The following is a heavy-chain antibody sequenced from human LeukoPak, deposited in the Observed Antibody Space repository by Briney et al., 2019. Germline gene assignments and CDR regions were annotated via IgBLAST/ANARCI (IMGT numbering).Heavy chain of an antibody. V-gene: IGHV3-9*01. Sequence: GGSLRLSCAASGFTFDDYAMHWVRQAPGKGLEWVPGISWNSGSIGYADSVKGRFTISRDNAKNSLYLQMNSLRAEDTAVYYCARVPNRRITIFGVVIKAPPGDYWGQGTLVTVSS. J-gene: IGHJ4*02. CDR3: ARVPNRRITIFGVVIKAPPGDY. D-gene: IGHD3-3*01. CDR2: ISWNSGSI. CDR1: GFTFDDYA.